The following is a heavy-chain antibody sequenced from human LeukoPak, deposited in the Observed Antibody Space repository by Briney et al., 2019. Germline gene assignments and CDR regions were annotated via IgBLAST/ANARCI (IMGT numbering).Heavy chain of an antibody. J-gene: IGHJ4*02. V-gene: IGHV4-30-4*01. CDR3: ARGPSWRITMVRGVYFDY. CDR1: GFTFSSYT. D-gene: IGHD3-10*01. CDR2: IYYSGST. Sequence: LRLSCAASGFTFSSYTMSWIRQPPGKGLEWIGYIYYSGSTYYNPSLKSRVTISVDTSKNQFSLKLSSVTAADTAVYYCARGPSWRITMVRGVYFDYWGQGTLVTVSS.